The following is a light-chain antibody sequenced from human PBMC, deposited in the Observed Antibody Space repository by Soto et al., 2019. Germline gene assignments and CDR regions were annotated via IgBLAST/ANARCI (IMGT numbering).Light chain of an antibody. CDR1: QGINSY. Sequence: DIQLTQSPSVLSASVGYRVTITCRASQGINSYLAWYQQKPGKVPKLLIFAASTLHGGVPSRFSGSGSGTEFTLTISSLQPEDFATYYCQQLNSYPRTFGQGTKVDIK. V-gene: IGKV1-9*01. J-gene: IGKJ1*01. CDR2: AAS. CDR3: QQLNSYPRT.